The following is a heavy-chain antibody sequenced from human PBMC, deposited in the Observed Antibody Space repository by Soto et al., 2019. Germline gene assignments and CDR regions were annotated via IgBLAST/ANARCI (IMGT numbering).Heavy chain of an antibody. V-gene: IGHV3-74*01. CDR1: GFTFSSYW. CDR2: INNDGSST. D-gene: IGHD6-6*01. J-gene: IGHJ6*03. CDR3: ARDARYYYMDV. Sequence: EVQLVESGGGLVQPGGSLRLSCSASGFTFSSYWMHWVRQAPGKGLVWVSHINNDGSSTIYADSVRGRFTISRDNGKNTLDLEMNGLRAEDTAVYFCARDARYYYMDVWGKGTTVTVSS.